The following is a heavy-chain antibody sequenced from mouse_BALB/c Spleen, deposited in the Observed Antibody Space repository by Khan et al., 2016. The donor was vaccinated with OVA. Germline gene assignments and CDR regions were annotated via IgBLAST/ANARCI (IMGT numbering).Heavy chain of an antibody. CDR3: TRHCFVAWLTY. J-gene: IGHJ3*01. CDR2: IDPFSGST. CDR1: GYSFTTYY. Sequence: VQLQQSGPELMKPGASVKISCKASGYSFTTYYIHWVMQSHGTSLEWIGYIDPFSGSTTYNQKFKGKATLTVDKSSRTAYIHLSNLTSEDSAVYYCTRHCFVAWLTYWGQGTLVTVSA. V-gene: IGHV1S135*01.